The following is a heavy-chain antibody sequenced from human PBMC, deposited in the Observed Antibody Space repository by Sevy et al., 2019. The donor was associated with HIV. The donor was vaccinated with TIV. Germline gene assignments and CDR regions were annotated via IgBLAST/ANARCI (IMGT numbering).Heavy chain of an antibody. D-gene: IGHD1-26*01. CDR1: GFIFSNFA. Sequence: GGSLRLSCAASGFIFSNFAMHWVRQAPGKGLEWVAVTSYDGSHKYYADSVKGRFTVSRDNSRNILSSEMNSLRRDDTAVYYCARGENNDEFFQYWGQGTLVTVSS. CDR3: ARGENNDEFFQY. CDR2: TSYDGSHK. V-gene: IGHV3-30*04. J-gene: IGHJ1*01.